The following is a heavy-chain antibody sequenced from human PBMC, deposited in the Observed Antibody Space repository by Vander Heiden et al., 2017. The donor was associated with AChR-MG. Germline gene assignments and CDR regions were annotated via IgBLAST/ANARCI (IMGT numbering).Heavy chain of an antibody. D-gene: IGHD2-2*01. J-gene: IGHJ3*02. CDR3: ARDMREGDAFDI. CDR2: INAGNGNT. Sequence: QVQLVQSGAAVKQSGDSVKVPCKASGYTFTRYAMHWVRQAPGQRLKWMGWINAGNGNTKYSQKFQGRVTITRDTSASTAYMELSSLRSEDTAVYYCARDMREGDAFDIWGQGTMVTVSS. V-gene: IGHV1-3*01. CDR1: GYTFTRYA.